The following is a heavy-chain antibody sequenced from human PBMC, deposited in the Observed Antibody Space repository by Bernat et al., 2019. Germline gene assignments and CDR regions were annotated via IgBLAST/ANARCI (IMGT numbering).Heavy chain of an antibody. V-gene: IGHV3-33*01. CDR2: IWYDGSNK. CDR3: VRVGHSSYYYYMDV. Sequence: QVQLVESGGGVVQPGRSLRLSCAASGFTFNSYGMHWVRQAPGKGLEWVAVIWYDGSNKHYADSVKGRFTISRDNSKNTLYLQMNSLRADDTAVYYCVRVGHSSYYYYMDVWGKGTTVTVSS. CDR1: GFTFNSYG. J-gene: IGHJ6*03. D-gene: IGHD6-13*01.